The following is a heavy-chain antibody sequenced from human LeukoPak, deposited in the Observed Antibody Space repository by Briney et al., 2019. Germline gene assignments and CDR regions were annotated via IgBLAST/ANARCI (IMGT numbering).Heavy chain of an antibody. V-gene: IGHV3-23*01. CDR2: ISGSGGST. CDR3: AKEVVDTAMVTPIDY. Sequence: GGSLRLSCAASGFTFSNYAMSWVRQSPGKGLEWVSGISGSGGSTYYADSVKGRFTISRDNSKNTLYLQMNSLRAEDTAVYYCAKEVVDTAMVTPIDYWGQGTLVTVSS. J-gene: IGHJ4*02. CDR1: GFTFSNYA. D-gene: IGHD5-18*01.